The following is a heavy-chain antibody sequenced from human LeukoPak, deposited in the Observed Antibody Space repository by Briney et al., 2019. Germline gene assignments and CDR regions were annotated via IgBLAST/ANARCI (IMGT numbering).Heavy chain of an antibody. CDR1: GDSVSSNSAT. Sequence: SQTLSLTCAISGDSVSSNSATWNWIRQSPSRGLEWLGRTYYRSKWFSDYAVSVKSRTTFNPDTSKNQLSLQPNSVTPEDTAVYYCARGSGSYYAFDIWGQGTMVTVSS. CDR2: TYYRSKWFS. CDR3: ARGSGSYYAFDI. V-gene: IGHV6-1*01. J-gene: IGHJ3*02. D-gene: IGHD1-26*01.